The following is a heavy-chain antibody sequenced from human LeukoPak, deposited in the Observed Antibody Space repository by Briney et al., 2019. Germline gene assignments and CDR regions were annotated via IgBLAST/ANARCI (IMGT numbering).Heavy chain of an antibody. CDR2: INSDGSEG. Sequence: GGSLRLSCAVSGFTFSGFWMSWSRQAPGKGLEWVASINSDGSEGYYADAVKGRFTISRDNAKNSLYLQINSLRAEDTAVYYCARESYGDYYFDYWGQGTLVTVSS. CDR1: GFTFSGFW. V-gene: IGHV3-7*03. J-gene: IGHJ4*02. D-gene: IGHD4-17*01. CDR3: ARESYGDYYFDY.